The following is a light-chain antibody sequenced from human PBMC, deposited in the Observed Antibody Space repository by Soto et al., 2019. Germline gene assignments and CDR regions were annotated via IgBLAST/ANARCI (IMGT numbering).Light chain of an antibody. V-gene: IGKV1-27*01. CDR2: AAS. CDR3: EKYKSAPFT. Sequence: DIQMTQSPPSLSASVGDRVTITCRASQGISNYLAWYQQKPGKVPKLLIYAASTLQSGVPSRFSGSGSGTDFTLTITSLQPEDVATYYCEKYKSAPFTFGPGTKVDIK. J-gene: IGKJ3*01. CDR1: QGISNY.